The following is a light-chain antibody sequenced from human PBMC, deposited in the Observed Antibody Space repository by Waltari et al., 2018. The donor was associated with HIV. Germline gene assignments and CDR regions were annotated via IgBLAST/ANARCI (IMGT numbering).Light chain of an antibody. CDR1: SSNIGNNY. Sequence: QSVLTQPPSVSAAPGQKVTISCSGSSSNIGNNYVSWYQQLPGTAPKLLIYENNKRPSGIPDRVPGSKSGTSATLGITGLQTGDEADYYCGTWDSSLSAGWVFGGGTKLTVL. J-gene: IGLJ3*02. CDR3: GTWDSSLSAGWV. CDR2: ENN. V-gene: IGLV1-51*02.